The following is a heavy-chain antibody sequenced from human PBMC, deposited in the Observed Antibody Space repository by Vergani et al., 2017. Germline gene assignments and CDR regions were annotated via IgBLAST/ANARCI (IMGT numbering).Heavy chain of an antibody. CDR1: GGSISSGSYY. D-gene: IGHD1-14*01. Sequence: QVQLQESGPGLVRPSQTLSLTCTVSGGSISSGSYYWSWFRQPAGKGLEWIGRFYTGGGTSYNPSLKSRVTISVDTSKNQFTLQLISVTAADTAVYYCARDPLYXTTSPFLLLDMDVWGQGTTVTVSS. CDR3: ARDPLYXTTSPFLLLDMDV. V-gene: IGHV4-61*02. CDR2: FYTGGGT. J-gene: IGHJ6*02.